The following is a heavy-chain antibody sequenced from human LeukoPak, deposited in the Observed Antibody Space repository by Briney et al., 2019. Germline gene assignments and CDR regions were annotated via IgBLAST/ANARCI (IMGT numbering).Heavy chain of an antibody. J-gene: IGHJ4*02. V-gene: IGHV3-53*01. CDR2: IYSGGST. CDR3: TKDAPDSGGWFFFDS. CDR1: GFTVSSNY. Sequence: GGSLRLSCAASGFTVSSNYMSWVRQAPGKGLEWVSVIYSGGSTYYADSVKGRFTISRDNSKNTLYLQMISLRAEDTAVYYCTKDAPDSGGWFFFDSWGQGTLVTVSS. D-gene: IGHD6-19*01.